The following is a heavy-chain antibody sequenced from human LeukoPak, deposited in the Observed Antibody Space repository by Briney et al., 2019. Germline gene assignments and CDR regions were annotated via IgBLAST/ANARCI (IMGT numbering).Heavy chain of an antibody. CDR2: IYYTGNT. Sequence: PSETLSLTCSVSGDSIIGYYWGWIRQPPGKGLEWIGNIYYTGNTYYNSSLKSRLTISVDTSKNQFSLNLSSVTSADTALYYCARFSSSSCYFDLWGRGTLVTVSS. V-gene: IGHV4-38-2*02. D-gene: IGHD3-22*01. CDR1: GDSIIGYY. J-gene: IGHJ2*01. CDR3: ARFSSSSCYFDL.